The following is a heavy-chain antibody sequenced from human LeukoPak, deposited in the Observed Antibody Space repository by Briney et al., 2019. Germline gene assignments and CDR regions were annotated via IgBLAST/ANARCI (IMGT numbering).Heavy chain of an antibody. D-gene: IGHD6-13*01. CDR1: GFTFSSYA. CDR3: ARDPGRWVVDY. CDR2: ISGSGDST. J-gene: IGHJ4*02. Sequence: GGSLRLSCAASGFTFSSYAMSWVRQAPGKELEWVSAISGSGDSTYYADSVKGRFTISRDNSKNTLYLQMNSLRAEDTAVYYCARDPGRWVVDYWGQGTLVTVSS. V-gene: IGHV3-23*01.